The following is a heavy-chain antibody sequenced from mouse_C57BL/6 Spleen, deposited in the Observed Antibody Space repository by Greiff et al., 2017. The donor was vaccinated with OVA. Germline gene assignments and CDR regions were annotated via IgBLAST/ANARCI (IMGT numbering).Heavy chain of an antibody. V-gene: IGHV1-62-2*01. CDR2: FYPGSGSI. D-gene: IGHD1-1*01. Sequence: QVQLQQSGAELVKPGASVKLSCKASGYTFTEYTIHWVKQRSGQGLEWIGWFYPGSGSIKYNEKFKDKATLTADKSSSTVYIEISRLTSEDSAVYFFARHDYYGSSYGYYAMDYWGQGTSVTVSS. J-gene: IGHJ4*01. CDR1: GYTFTEYT. CDR3: ARHDYYGSSYGYYAMDY.